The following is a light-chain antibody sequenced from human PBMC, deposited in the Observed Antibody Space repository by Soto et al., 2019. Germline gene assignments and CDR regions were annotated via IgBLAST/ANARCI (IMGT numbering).Light chain of an antibody. Sequence: QYVLTQPPSASGTPGQGVTIYCSGSSSNIGSNTVNWYQQLPGTAPKLLIYSNNQRPSGVPDRFSGSKSGTSASLAISGLQSEDEADYYCAAWDDSLNGLVFGGGTKLTVL. J-gene: IGLJ2*01. CDR2: SNN. CDR3: AAWDDSLNGLV. CDR1: SSNIGSNT. V-gene: IGLV1-44*01.